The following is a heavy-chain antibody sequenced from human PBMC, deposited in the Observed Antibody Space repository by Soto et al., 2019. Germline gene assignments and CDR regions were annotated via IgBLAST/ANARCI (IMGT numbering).Heavy chain of an antibody. CDR3: ARGYSSSSAAFDY. J-gene: IGHJ4*02. Sequence: PGGSLRLSCAASGFTFSSYAIHWVRQAPGKGLEWVAIISYDASNKYYADSVKGRFTISRDNSKNTLYLQMNSLRPDDTAVYYCARGYSSSSAAFDYWGQGTLVTVSS. V-gene: IGHV3-30-3*01. CDR1: GFTFSSYA. CDR2: ISYDASNK. D-gene: IGHD6-13*01.